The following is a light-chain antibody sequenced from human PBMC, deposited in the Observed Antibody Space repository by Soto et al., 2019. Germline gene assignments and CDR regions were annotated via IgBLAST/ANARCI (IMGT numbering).Light chain of an antibody. CDR1: SSDVGGYNS. J-gene: IGLJ1*01. CDR3: SSYTTSSTLLYV. V-gene: IGLV2-14*01. Sequence: QSVLTQPASVSGSPGQSISISCTGTSSDVGGYNSVSWYQQHPGKAPKLMIYEVSNRPSGVSNLFSGSKSGNTASLTISGLQAEDEADYYCSSYTTSSTLLYVFGTGTKLTVL. CDR2: EVS.